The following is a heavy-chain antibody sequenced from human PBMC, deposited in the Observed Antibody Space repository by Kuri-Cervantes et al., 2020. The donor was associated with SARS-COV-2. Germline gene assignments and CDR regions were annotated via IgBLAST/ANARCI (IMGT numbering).Heavy chain of an antibody. CDR3: ARGSRGYYYDSSGTFDY. J-gene: IGHJ4*02. Sequence: GGSLRLSCAASGFTFSSYGMHWVRQAPGKGLEWVAVISYDGSNKYYADSVKGRFTISRDNSKNTLYLQMNSLRAEDTAVYYCARGSRGYYYDSSGTFDYWGQGTLVTVSS. CDR2: ISYDGSNK. D-gene: IGHD3-22*01. V-gene: IGHV3-30*03. CDR1: GFTFSSYG.